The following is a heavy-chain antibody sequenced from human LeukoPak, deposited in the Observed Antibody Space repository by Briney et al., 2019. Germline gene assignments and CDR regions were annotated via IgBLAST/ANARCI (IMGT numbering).Heavy chain of an antibody. Sequence: SETLSLTCAVYGGSFSGYYWSWIRQPPGKGLEWIGEINHSGSTNYNPSLKSRATISVDTSKNQFSLKLSSVTAADTAVYYCARADSTGNYFDCWGQGTLVTVSS. D-gene: IGHD2/OR15-2a*01. V-gene: IGHV4-34*01. CDR1: GGSFSGYY. J-gene: IGHJ4*02. CDR2: INHSGST. CDR3: ARADSTGNYFDC.